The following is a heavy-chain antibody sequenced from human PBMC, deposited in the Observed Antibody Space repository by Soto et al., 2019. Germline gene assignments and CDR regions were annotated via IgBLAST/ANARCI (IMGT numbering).Heavy chain of an antibody. J-gene: IGHJ5*02. V-gene: IGHV4-4*07. CDR3: VRDGTKNLRDWFDP. D-gene: IGHD1-1*01. Sequence: PSETLSLTCSVTGGSINNYYWSWVRQSAGKGLEWIGRVFTTGTTDYNPSLKGRVTISVDTSKNQFSLSLRSVTAADTAMYYCVRDGTKNLRDWFDPWGQGILVTVSS. CDR1: GGSINNYY. CDR2: VFTTGTT.